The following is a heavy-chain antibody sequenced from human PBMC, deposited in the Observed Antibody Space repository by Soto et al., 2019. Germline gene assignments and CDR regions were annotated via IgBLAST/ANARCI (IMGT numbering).Heavy chain of an antibody. D-gene: IGHD3-10*01. Sequence: QITLKESGPTLVKPTQTLTLTCTFSGFSLSTSGVGVGWIRQPPGKALEWLALIYWDEDKRYSPSLKSRLTITKDTSKNQVVLTMTNMDPVDTATYYCAHHGMVRGSYYFDYWGQGTLVTVSS. J-gene: IGHJ4*02. V-gene: IGHV2-5*02. CDR1: GFSLSTSGVG. CDR2: IYWDEDK. CDR3: AHHGMVRGSYYFDY.